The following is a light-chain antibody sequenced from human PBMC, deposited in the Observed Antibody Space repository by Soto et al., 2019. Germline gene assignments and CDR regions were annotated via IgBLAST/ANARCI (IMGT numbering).Light chain of an antibody. J-gene: IGLJ3*02. CDR2: DVT. CDR1: SSDVGGYNY. Sequence: QSALTQPASVSGSPGQSITISCSGTSSDVGGYNYVSLYQQSPGNAPKLLIYDVTHRPSVVSNRFSGSKSANSASLTISGLQSEDAADYYCSSCPASMIWVFGGGTKLTVL. V-gene: IGLV2-14*01. CDR3: SSCPASMIWV.